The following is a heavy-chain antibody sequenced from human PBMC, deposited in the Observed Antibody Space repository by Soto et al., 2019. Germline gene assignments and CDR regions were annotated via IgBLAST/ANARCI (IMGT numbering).Heavy chain of an antibody. CDR1: GGTFSSYA. CDR2: IIPIFGTA. J-gene: IGHJ4*02. D-gene: IGHD3-22*01. CDR3: ASPRDYYDSSGYYLDY. Sequence: GASVKVSCKASGGTFSSYAISWVRQAPGQGLEWMGGIIPIFGTANYAQKFQGRVTITADESTSTAYMELSSLRSEDTAVYYCASPRDYYDSSGYYLDYWGQGTLVTVSS. V-gene: IGHV1-69*13.